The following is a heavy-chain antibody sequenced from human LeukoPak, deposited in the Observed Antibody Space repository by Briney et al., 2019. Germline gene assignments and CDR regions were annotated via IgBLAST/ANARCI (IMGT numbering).Heavy chain of an antibody. V-gene: IGHV3-21*01. CDR1: GFTFSSYS. D-gene: IGHD5-24*01. Sequence: GGSLRLSCAASGFTFSSYSMNWVRQAPGKGLEWVSSISSSSSYIYYADSVKGRFTISRDNAKNSLYLQMNSLRAEDTAVYYCARDSRRWRLYPYYFDYWGQGTLVTVSS. J-gene: IGHJ4*02. CDR3: ARDSRRWRLYPYYFDY. CDR2: ISSSSSYI.